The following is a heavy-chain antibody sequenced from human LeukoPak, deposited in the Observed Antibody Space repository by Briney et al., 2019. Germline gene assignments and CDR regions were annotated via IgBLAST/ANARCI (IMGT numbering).Heavy chain of an antibody. J-gene: IGHJ6*03. CDR1: GGSISSYY. Sequence: PSETLSRTCTVSGGSISSYYWSWIRQPPGKGLEWIGYIYTSGSTNYNPSLKSRVTISVDTSKNQFSLKLSSVTAADTAVYYCARHPYGPTPPMDVWGKGTTVTVSS. V-gene: IGHV4-4*09. CDR2: IYTSGST. CDR3: ARHPYGPTPPMDV. D-gene: IGHD2-15*01.